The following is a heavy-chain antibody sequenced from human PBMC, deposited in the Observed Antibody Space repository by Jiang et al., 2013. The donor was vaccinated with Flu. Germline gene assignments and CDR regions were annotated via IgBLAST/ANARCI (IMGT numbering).Heavy chain of an antibody. J-gene: IGHJ4*02. D-gene: IGHD3-22*01. CDR1: GFTFSSYG. CDR3: ETYYYDSSGYYFDY. V-gene: IGHV3-30*03. Sequence: ASGFTFSSYGMHWVRQVPGKGLEWVAVISYDGSNKYYADSVKGRFTISRDNSKNTLYLQMNSLRAEDTAVYYCETYYYDSSGYYFDYWGQGTLVTVSS. CDR2: ISYDGSNK.